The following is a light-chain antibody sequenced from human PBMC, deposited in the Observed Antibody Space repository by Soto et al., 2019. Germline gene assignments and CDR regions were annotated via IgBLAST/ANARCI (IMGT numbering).Light chain of an antibody. Sequence: DIQMTQSPSSLPASVGDRVTITCRASQSISSYLNWYQQKPGKAPKLLIYAASSLQSGVPSRFSGSGSGTDFTLTISSLQPEDFATYYCQQSYSTPRSTFGQGTEVDIK. CDR1: QSISSY. CDR3: QQSYSTPRST. V-gene: IGKV1-39*01. J-gene: IGKJ1*01. CDR2: AAS.